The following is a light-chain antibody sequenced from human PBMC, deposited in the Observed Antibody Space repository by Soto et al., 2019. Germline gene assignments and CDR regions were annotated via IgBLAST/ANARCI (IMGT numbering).Light chain of an antibody. CDR1: QSVSSN. V-gene: IGKV3D-15*01. CDR2: DAS. CDR3: QQYDNWLGT. J-gene: IGKJ1*01. Sequence: EVVMTQSPATLSVSPGERATLSCRASQSVSSNLAWYQQTPGQAPRLLIFDASTRATGIPARFXXXGXGTXXXXXXXXXXSEXFAXYYCQQYDNWLGTFGQGTKVEVK.